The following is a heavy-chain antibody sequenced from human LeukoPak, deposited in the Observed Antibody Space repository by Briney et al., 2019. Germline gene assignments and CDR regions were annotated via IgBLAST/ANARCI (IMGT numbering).Heavy chain of an antibody. CDR2: ISGDGSST. CDR3: AKDHDYRICDFDI. V-gene: IGHV3-43*02. Sequence: GGSLSLTCTASGFPFGSCGYYWVRQAPGKGLEWVSLISGDGSSTYYADSVKGRFTISKDNSKNTLYLQMNSLRTEDTALYYCAKDHDYRICDFDIWGQGTLVTVSS. J-gene: IGHJ4*02. CDR1: GFPFGSCG. D-gene: IGHD5-12*01.